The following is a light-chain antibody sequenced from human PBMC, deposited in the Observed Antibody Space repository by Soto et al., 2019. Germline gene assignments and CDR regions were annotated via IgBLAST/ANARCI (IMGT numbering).Light chain of an antibody. CDR3: SSYVGTNSYV. CDR2: EVY. V-gene: IGLV2-14*02. CDR1: SSDVGSYNL. Sequence: QSALTQPASVSGSPGQSITISCTGTSSDVGSYNLVSWYQQHPGKAPKLIIYEVYKRPSGVPDRFSGSKSGNTAALTVSGLQADEEADYYCSSYVGTNSYVFGTGTKVTVL. J-gene: IGLJ1*01.